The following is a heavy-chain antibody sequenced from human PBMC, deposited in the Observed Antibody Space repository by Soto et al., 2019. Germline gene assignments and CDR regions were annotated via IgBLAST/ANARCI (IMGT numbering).Heavy chain of an antibody. V-gene: IGHV3-23*01. Sequence: GGSLRLSCAASGFTFSSYDMSWVRQAPGKGPEWVATVTGSGGSTYYADSVKGRFTISRDNSKNTLYLQMNSLRADDTALYYCAKWGNDWGYYYYGFNVWGQGTTVTV. CDR1: GFTFSSYD. J-gene: IGHJ6*02. D-gene: IGHD7-27*01. CDR2: VTGSGGST. CDR3: AKWGNDWGYYYYGFNV.